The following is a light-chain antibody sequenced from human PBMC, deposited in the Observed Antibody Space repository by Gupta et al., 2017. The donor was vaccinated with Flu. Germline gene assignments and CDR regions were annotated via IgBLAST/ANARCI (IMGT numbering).Light chain of an antibody. J-gene: IGLJ2*01. CDR3: AAWDDSRSGVV. CDR1: SSNIGSNY. Sequence: QSVLTQPPSASGTPGQRVTISCSGSSSNIGSNYVYWYQQPPGTAPKLLIYRNNQRHSGVPDRFSGAKSGTSATLAISRLRAEDEADYYCAAWDDSRSGVVFGGGTKLTVL. CDR2: RNN. V-gene: IGLV1-47*01.